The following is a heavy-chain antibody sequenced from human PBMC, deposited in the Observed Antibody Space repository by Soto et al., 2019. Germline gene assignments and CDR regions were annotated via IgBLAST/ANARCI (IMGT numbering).Heavy chain of an antibody. CDR1: GFTFSSYA. V-gene: IGHV3-23*01. J-gene: IGHJ6*02. CDR3: AKAARIAAAGYYYGMDV. Sequence: GGSLRLSCAASGFTFSSYAMSWVRQAPGKGLEWVSAISGSGGSTYYADSVKGRFTISRDNSKNTLYLQMNSLRAEDTAVYYCAKAARIAAAGYYYGMDVWGQGTMVTVS. D-gene: IGHD6-13*01. CDR2: ISGSGGST.